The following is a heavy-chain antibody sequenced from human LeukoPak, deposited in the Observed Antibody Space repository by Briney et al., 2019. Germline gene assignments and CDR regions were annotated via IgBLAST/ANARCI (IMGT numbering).Heavy chain of an antibody. CDR1: GGSISSYY. Sequence: SEALSLTCTVSGGSISSYYWSWIRQPPGKGLEWIGYIYYSGSTNYNPSLKSRVTISVDTSKNQFSLKLSSVTAADTAVYYCARTYDYVWGTLDYWGQGTLVTVSS. CDR2: IYYSGST. J-gene: IGHJ4*02. V-gene: IGHV4-59*01. CDR3: ARTYDYVWGTLDY. D-gene: IGHD3-16*01.